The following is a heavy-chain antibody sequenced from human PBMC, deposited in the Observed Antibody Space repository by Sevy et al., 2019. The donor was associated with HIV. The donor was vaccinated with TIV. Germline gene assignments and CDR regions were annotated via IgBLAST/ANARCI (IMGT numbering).Heavy chain of an antibody. V-gene: IGHV3-30*18. D-gene: IGHD3-22*01. J-gene: IGHJ6*02. CDR2: ISYDGSNK. Sequence: GGSLRLSCAASGFTFSSYGMHWVRQAPGKGLEWVAVISYDGSNKYYADSVKGRFTISRDNAKNTLYLQMNSLRAEDTVVYYCAEDWYYDSSGYYYPGSYYGMDVWGQGTTVTVSS. CDR1: GFTFSSYG. CDR3: AEDWYYDSSGYYYPGSYYGMDV.